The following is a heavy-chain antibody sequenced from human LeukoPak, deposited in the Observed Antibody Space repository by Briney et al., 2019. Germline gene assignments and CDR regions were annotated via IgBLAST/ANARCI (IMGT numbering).Heavy chain of an antibody. D-gene: IGHD3-22*01. CDR2: IYHSGST. CDR3: ARDGSNYYDSTAGLDP. J-gene: IGHJ5*02. V-gene: IGHV4-30-2*01. CDR1: GGSISSGGYS. Sequence: SETLSLTCTVSGGSISSGGYSWSWIRQPPGKGLEWIGYIYHSGSTYYNPSPKSRVTISVDRSKNQFSLKLSSVTAADTAVYYCARDGSNYYDSTAGLDPWGQGTLVTVSS.